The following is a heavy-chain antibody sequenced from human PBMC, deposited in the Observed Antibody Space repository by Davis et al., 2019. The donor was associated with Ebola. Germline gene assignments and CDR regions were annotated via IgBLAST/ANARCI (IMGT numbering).Heavy chain of an antibody. CDR1: GFTFSSYA. Sequence: PSETLSLTCAASGFTFSSYAMSWVRQAPGKGLEWVSAISGSGGSTYYADSVKGRFTISRDNSKNTLYLQMNSLRAEDTAVYYCAKDAEMATLNYFDYWGQGTLVAVSS. CDR3: AKDAEMATLNYFDY. CDR2: ISGSGGST. V-gene: IGHV3-23*01. J-gene: IGHJ4*02. D-gene: IGHD5-24*01.